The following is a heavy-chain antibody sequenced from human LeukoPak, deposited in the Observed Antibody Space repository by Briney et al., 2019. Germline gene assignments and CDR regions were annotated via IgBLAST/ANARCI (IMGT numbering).Heavy chain of an antibody. Sequence: PGGFLRLSCAASGFTFDDYAMHWVRHAPGKGLEWVSGISWNSGSIGYADSVKGRFTISRDNAKNSLYLQMNSLRAEDTALYYCAKDYQQWLVGSSAYWGQGTLVTVSS. CDR3: AKDYQQWLVGSSAY. J-gene: IGHJ4*02. CDR1: GFTFDDYA. CDR2: ISWNSGSI. D-gene: IGHD6-19*01. V-gene: IGHV3-9*01.